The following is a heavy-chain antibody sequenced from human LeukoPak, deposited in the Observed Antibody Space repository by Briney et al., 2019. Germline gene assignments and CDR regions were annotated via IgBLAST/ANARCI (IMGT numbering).Heavy chain of an antibody. CDR2: ISAYNGNT. CDR3: ARDEPYYYDSSGYYYFDY. J-gene: IGHJ4*02. V-gene: IGHV1-18*01. Sequence: ASVKVSCKASGYTFTSYGISWVRQAPGQGLEWMGWISAYNGNTNYAQKLQGRVTMTTDTSTSTAYMELRSLRSDDTAVYYCARDEPYYYDSSGYYYFDYRGQGTLVTVSS. D-gene: IGHD3-22*01. CDR1: GYTFTSYG.